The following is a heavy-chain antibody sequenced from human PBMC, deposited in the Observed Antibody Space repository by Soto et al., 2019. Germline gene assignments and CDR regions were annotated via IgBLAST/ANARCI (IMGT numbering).Heavy chain of an antibody. J-gene: IGHJ3*02. CDR2: INAGNGNT. D-gene: IGHD2-2*01. CDR3: ATAIADDAFDI. Sequence: ASVNGSCKSSGYTFTSYSIHWVRQAPGQRLEWMGWINAGNGNTKYSQKFQGRVTITRDTSASTAYMELSSLRFEDTAVYFCATAIADDAFDIWGRGTMVTVS. CDR1: GYTFTSYS. V-gene: IGHV1-3*01.